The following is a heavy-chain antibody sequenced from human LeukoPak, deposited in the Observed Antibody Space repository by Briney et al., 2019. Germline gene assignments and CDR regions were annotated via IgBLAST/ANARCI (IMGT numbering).Heavy chain of an antibody. CDR2: INPNSGDT. CDR3: ARGPQGLQWFIWFDP. D-gene: IGHD3-10*01. V-gene: IGHV1-2*02. Sequence: ASVKVSCKASGYTFTDYYIYWVRQAPGQGLEWMGWINPNSGDTNYAQKFQGRVTMTRDTSISTAYMELSSLRSEDTAVYYCARGPQGLQWFIWFDPWGQGTLVTVSS. CDR1: GYTFTDYY. J-gene: IGHJ5*02.